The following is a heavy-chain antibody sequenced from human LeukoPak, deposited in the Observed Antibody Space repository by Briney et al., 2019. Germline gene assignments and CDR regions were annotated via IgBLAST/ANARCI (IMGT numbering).Heavy chain of an antibody. V-gene: IGHV4-59*08. CDR3: ARLDCLSDECYNY. CDR1: GNSITSDF. D-gene: IGHD2-21*01. CDR2: INYSGRS. Sequence: SETLSLTCIVSGNSITSDFWSWIRQSPGKGLEWIGYINYSGRSEYDPSLKSRVTISVDRSRKRVSLKMRSVTAADTAVYYCARLDCLSDECYNYWAVGALVAVSS. J-gene: IGHJ4*02.